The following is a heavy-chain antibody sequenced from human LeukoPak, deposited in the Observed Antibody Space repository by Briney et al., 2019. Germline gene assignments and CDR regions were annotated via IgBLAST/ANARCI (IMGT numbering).Heavy chain of an antibody. CDR1: GFTFSSHE. Sequence: PGGSLRLSCAASGFTFSSHEMNWVRQAPGKGLQWASDISSSGTTIYYADSVKGRFTISRDNAKNSLYLQMNSLRAEDTAVYYCARKYCSTTSCLFDNWGQGTLVTVSS. V-gene: IGHV3-48*03. CDR3: ARKYCSTTSCLFDN. CDR2: ISSSGTTI. D-gene: IGHD2-2*01. J-gene: IGHJ4*02.